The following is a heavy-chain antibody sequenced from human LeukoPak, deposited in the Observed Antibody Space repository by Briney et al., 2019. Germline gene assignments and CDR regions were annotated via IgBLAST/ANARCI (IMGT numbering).Heavy chain of an antibody. V-gene: IGHV4-59*12. J-gene: IGHJ4*02. CDR2: IYYSGST. D-gene: IGHD3-22*01. CDR3: ARFKGRDYYDSSGYYYFDY. Sequence: PSETLSLTCTVSGGSFTSYYWSWIRQPPGKGLEWIGYIYYSGSTNYNPSLKSRVTISVDTSKNQFSLKLSSVTAADTAVYYCARFKGRDYYDSSGYYYFDYWGQGTLVTVSS. CDR1: GGSFTSYY.